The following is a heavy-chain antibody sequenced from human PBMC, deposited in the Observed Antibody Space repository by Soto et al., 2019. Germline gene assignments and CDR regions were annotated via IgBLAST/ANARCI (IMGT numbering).Heavy chain of an antibody. J-gene: IGHJ5*02. Sequence: QVQLQESGPGLVKPSETLSLTCTVSGGSISSYYWSWIRQPPGKGLEWIGYIYYSGSTFYNPSLKRRVIISVDTSKNQFSLKLSSVTAADTAVYYCARINGYCSGGSCHGFDPWGQGTLVTVSS. CDR3: ARINGYCSGGSCHGFDP. D-gene: IGHD2-15*01. CDR1: GGSISSYY. CDR2: IYYSGST. V-gene: IGHV4-59*06.